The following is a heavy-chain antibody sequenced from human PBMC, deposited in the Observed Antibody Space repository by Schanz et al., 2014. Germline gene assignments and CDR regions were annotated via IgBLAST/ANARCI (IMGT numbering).Heavy chain of an antibody. V-gene: IGHV3-7*01. CDR2: IKQDGSEK. CDR3: ARDAVALVPEYFMDV. Sequence: EVQLVESGGGLVQPGGSLRLSCAASGFIFSNSWMSWVRQAPGKGLEWVANIKQDGSEKYYVDSVKGRFTISRDNSMNTLHLQMDGLRVEDTAVYYCARDAVALVPEYFMDVWGKGTSVTVSS. D-gene: IGHD2-15*01. CDR1: GFIFSNSW. J-gene: IGHJ6*03.